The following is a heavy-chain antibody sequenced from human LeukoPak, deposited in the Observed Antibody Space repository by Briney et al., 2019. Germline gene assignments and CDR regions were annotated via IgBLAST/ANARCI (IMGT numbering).Heavy chain of an antibody. CDR2: INTDGISA. CDR3: ARDTMLGMGNP. J-gene: IGHJ5*02. D-gene: IGHD3-10*02. Sequence: GGSLRLSCAASGFTLSGYWMHWVRQPPGKGLLWVSRINTDGISAYYADSVKGRFTISRDNAKNTLYLQMNSLRAEDTAVYYCARDTMLGMGNPWGQGTLVTVSS. V-gene: IGHV3-74*01. CDR1: GFTLSGYW.